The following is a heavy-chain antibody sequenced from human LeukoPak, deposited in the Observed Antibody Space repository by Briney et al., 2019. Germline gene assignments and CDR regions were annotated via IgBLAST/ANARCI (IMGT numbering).Heavy chain of an antibody. J-gene: IGHJ4*02. Sequence: APLKVSCKAPGYTFTSYGVSWVRHAPGHGLVCMGWISAYNSNTNYAQKRQGRVTMTTDTSTSTAYMELRSLRSDDTAVYYCAVDGYNFPSSFDYWGQGTLVTVSS. D-gene: IGHD5-24*01. CDR2: ISAYNSNT. CDR1: GYTFTSYG. V-gene: IGHV1-18*01. CDR3: AVDGYNFPSSFDY.